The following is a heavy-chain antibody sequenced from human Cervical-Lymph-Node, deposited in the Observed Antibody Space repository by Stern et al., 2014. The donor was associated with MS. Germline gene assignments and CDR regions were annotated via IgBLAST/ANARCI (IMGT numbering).Heavy chain of an antibody. V-gene: IGHV1-18*01. CDR1: GYTFTSYG. J-gene: IGHJ3*02. CDR3: ARGLLGSENAFDI. D-gene: IGHD2-15*01. Sequence: VQLVESGAEVKKPGASVKVSCKASGYTFTSYGISWVRQAPGQGLEWMGWIRASNVNANDAQKLQVRVTMPTDTSTSTAYMELRSLRSDDTAVYYCARGLLGSENAFDIWCQGTMVTVSS. CDR2: IRASNVNA.